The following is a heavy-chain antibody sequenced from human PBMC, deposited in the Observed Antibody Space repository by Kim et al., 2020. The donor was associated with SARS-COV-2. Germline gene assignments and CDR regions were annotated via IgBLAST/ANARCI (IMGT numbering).Heavy chain of an antibody. V-gene: IGHV3-23*01. J-gene: IGHJ4*02. CDR1: GFTFSSYA. D-gene: IGHD3-22*01. CDR2: ISGSGGST. CDR3: AKDREDTYYYDSSGYLGGFDY. Sequence: GGSLRLSCAASGFTFSSYAMSWVRQAPGKGLEWVSAISGSGGSTYYADSVKGRFTISRDNSKNTLYLQMNSLRAEDTAVYYCAKDREDTYYYDSSGYLGGFDYWGQGTLVTVSS.